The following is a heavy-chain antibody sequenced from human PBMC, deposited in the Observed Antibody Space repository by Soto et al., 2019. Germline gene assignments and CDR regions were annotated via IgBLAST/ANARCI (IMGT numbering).Heavy chain of an antibody. CDR3: ARSVAVPGAHIDY. J-gene: IGHJ4*02. Sequence: SETLSLSCVVSGGSISGSYWSWIRQSPGKGLEWLGYVYYTGSTNYSPSLRSRVSISVDTSKNEFSLRLSSVTAADTAVYFCARSVAVPGAHIDYWGQGTQVTVSS. CDR1: GGSISGSY. D-gene: IGHD6-19*01. CDR2: VYYTGST. V-gene: IGHV4-59*01.